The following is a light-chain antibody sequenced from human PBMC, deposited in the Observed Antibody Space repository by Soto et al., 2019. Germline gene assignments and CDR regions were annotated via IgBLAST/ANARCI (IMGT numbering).Light chain of an antibody. V-gene: IGKV3-15*01. CDR1: QTIANK. J-gene: IGKJ1*01. Sequence: VIPQSPATLSVSPGERDTLSCRASQTIANKLAWYQQRPGQAPRLLIYGPSIRATGIPARFSGSGSGTECTLTIGGLQSEDFGVYYCQQYKDWRTFGQGTNVDI. CDR2: GPS. CDR3: QQYKDWRT.